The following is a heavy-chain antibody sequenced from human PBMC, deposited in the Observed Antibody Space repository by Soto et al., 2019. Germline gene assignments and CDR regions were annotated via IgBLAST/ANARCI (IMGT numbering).Heavy chain of an antibody. V-gene: IGHV5-51*01. CDR3: ARQRVYGGDSGRYYYYTLDV. D-gene: IGHD2-21*01. CDR1: GYSLSRYW. CDR2: IFPADSDT. J-gene: IGHJ6*02. Sequence: PGESLKISCKGSGYSLSRYWIGWVRQMPGKGLEWMGIIFPADSDTRYSPSFQGQVTISADKSISTAYLQWSSLKASDTAMYYCARQRVYGGDSGRYYYYTLDVWGQGATVTVSS.